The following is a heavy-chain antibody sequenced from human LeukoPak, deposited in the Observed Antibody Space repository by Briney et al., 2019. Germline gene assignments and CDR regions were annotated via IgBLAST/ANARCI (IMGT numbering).Heavy chain of an antibody. CDR2: IKSKTDGGTT. J-gene: IGHJ5*02. Sequence: GGSLRLSCAASGFTFTNAWMNWVRQAPGKGLEWVGRIKSKTDGGTTDYAAPVKGRFTISRDDSKNTLYLQMNSLKTEDTAVYYCTTDEYYDFWSGYQGGFDPWGQGTLVTVSS. D-gene: IGHD3-3*01. V-gene: IGHV3-15*07. CDR3: TTDEYYDFWSGYQGGFDP. CDR1: GFTFTNAW.